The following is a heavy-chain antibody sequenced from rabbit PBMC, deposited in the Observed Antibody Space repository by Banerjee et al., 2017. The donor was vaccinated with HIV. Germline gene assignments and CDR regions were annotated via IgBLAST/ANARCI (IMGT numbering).Heavy chain of an antibody. V-gene: IGHV1S40*01. CDR1: GFSFSSGYY. CDR2: IYTGDGNT. Sequence: QELVESGGGLVKPEGSLTLTCKGSGFSFSSGYYMCWVRQAPGKGLEWIACIYTGDGNTYYASWAKGRFTISKTSSTVDLQMTSLTAADTATYFCARVVRYAINFNLWGPGTLVTVS. D-gene: IGHD4-2*01. J-gene: IGHJ4*01. CDR3: ARVVRYAINFNL.